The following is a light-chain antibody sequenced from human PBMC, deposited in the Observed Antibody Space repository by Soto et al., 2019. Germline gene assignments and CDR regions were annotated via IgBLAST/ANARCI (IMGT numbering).Light chain of an antibody. V-gene: IGLV1-47*02. CDR1: SSNIETNL. CDR2: NND. J-gene: IGLJ1*01. CDR3: AAWDDSLNGYV. Sequence: QSVLTQPPSASGTPGQRVTISCSGSSSNIETNLVHWYQHPPGASPRLLIFNNDQRPSGVPDRFSASKSGTSASLAIRGLRSEDEADYYWAAWDDSLNGYVFGTGTKVTVL.